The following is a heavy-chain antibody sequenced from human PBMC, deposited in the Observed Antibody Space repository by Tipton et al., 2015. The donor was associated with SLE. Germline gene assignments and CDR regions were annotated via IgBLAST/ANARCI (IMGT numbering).Heavy chain of an antibody. V-gene: IGHV4-59*04. D-gene: IGHD3/OR15-3a*01. CDR3: ARHGPVGTGPMNDAFDI. CDR2: IYYSGNT. CDR1: GGSISSYY. Sequence: LRLSCTVSGGSISSYYWSWIRQPPGKGLEWIGYIYYSGNTYYNPSLKSRVTMSADTSKNQLSLKLSSVTAADTAVYYCARHGPVGTGPMNDAFDIWGQGTMVTVSS. J-gene: IGHJ3*02.